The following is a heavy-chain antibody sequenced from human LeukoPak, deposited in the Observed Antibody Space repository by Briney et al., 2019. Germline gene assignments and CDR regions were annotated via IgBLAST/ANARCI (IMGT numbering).Heavy chain of an antibody. V-gene: IGHV3-21*01. Sequence: GGSLRLSCAASGFTFSSYSMNWVRQAPGKGLEWVSSISSSSSYIYYADSVKGRFTISRDNAKNTLYLQMNSLRAEDTAVYYCARDGAENYYDSSGYLYYLDYWGQGTLVTVSS. CDR3: ARDGAENYYDSSGYLYYLDY. CDR1: GFTFSSYS. D-gene: IGHD3-22*01. CDR2: ISSSSSYI. J-gene: IGHJ4*02.